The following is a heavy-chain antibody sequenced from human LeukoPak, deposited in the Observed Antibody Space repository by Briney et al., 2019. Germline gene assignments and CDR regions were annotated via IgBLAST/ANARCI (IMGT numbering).Heavy chain of an antibody. J-gene: IGHJ4*02. Sequence: SGGSLRLSCAASGFTFSSYSMNWVRQAPGKGLEWVSSIGSSSRSIYYADSVKGRFTISRDNSKNTLYLEMNSLRAEDTAVYYCAKPTRGSGSFLIEYWGQGTLVTVSS. D-gene: IGHD1-26*01. CDR1: GFTFSSYS. CDR3: AKPTRGSGSFLIEY. CDR2: IGSSSRSI. V-gene: IGHV3-21*01.